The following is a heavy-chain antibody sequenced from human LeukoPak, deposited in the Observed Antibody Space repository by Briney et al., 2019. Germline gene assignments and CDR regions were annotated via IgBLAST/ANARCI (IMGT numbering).Heavy chain of an antibody. CDR3: ARQGQWLVFWYFDL. V-gene: IGHV4-39*01. CDR1: GGSISSSSYY. D-gene: IGHD6-19*01. Sequence: SETLSLTCTVSGGSISSSSYYWGWIRQPPGKGLEWIGSIYYSGSTYYNPSLKSRVTISVDTSKNQFSLKLSSVTAADTAVYYCARQGQWLVFWYFDLWGRGTLVTVSS. J-gene: IGHJ2*01. CDR2: IYYSGST.